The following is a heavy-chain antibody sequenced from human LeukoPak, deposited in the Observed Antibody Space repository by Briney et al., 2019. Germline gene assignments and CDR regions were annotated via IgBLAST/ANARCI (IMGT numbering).Heavy chain of an antibody. CDR3: ARGPLDMGGYDSHFDY. CDR2: IIPIFGTA. Sequence: GSSVKVSCTAPGGTFSSYAISWVRQAPGQGLEWMGGIIPIFGTANYAQKFQGRVTITADESTSTAYMELSSLRSEDTAVYYCARGPLDMGGYDSHFDYWGQGTLVTVSS. J-gene: IGHJ4*02. D-gene: IGHD5-12*01. V-gene: IGHV1-69*01. CDR1: GGTFSSYA.